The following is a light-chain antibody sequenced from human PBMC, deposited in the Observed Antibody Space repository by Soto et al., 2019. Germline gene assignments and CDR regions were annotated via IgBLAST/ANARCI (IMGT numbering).Light chain of an antibody. V-gene: IGKV3-20*01. Sequence: EIVLTQSPGTLSLSPGERATLSCRASQSVSSSYLAWYQQKPGQAPRLLIFGASSRATGIPDRVSGSASGTDFTLTISRLEPEDFAVYYCQQYGSSSWTFGQGTKVEIK. CDR2: GAS. J-gene: IGKJ1*01. CDR1: QSVSSSY. CDR3: QQYGSSSWT.